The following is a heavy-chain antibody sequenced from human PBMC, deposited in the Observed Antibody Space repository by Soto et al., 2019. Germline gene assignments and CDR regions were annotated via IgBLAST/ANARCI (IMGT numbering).Heavy chain of an antibody. CDR3: ARDREYYYDSSGYDFDY. V-gene: IGHV1-18*04. CDR1: GYTFTSYG. Sequence: WASVKVSCKASGYTFTSYGISWVRQAPGQGLEWMGWISAYNGNTNYAQKLQGRVTMTTDTSTSTAYMEPRSLRSDDTAVYYCARDREYYYDSSGYDFDYWGQGTLVTVSS. CDR2: ISAYNGNT. J-gene: IGHJ4*02. D-gene: IGHD3-22*01.